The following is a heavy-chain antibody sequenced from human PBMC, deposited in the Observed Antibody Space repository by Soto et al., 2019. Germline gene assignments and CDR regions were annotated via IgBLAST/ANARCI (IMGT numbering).Heavy chain of an antibody. V-gene: IGHV3-30*18. CDR3: AKDSYSSGWYRYYYYYGMDV. D-gene: IGHD6-19*01. CDR1: GFTVRSYG. CDR2: ISYDGSNK. J-gene: IGHJ6*02. Sequence: GGSLGLGCAASGFTVRSYGMHGVRRAPGKGLEWVAVISYDGSNKYYADSVKGRFTISRDNSKNTLYLQMNSLRAEDTAVYYCAKDSYSSGWYRYYYYYGMDVWGQGTTVTVSS.